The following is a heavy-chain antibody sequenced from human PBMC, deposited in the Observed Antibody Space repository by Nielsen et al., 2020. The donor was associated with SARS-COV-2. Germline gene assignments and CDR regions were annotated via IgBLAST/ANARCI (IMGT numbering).Heavy chain of an antibody. Sequence: SVKVSCKASGGTFSSYAISWVRQAPGQGLEWMGRIIPILGIANYAQKFQGRDTITADKSTSTAYMELSSLRSEDTAVYYCARDRDGYNHHYYYYYGMDVWGQGTTVTVSS. CDR1: GGTFSSYA. V-gene: IGHV1-69*04. D-gene: IGHD5-24*01. CDR2: IIPILGIA. J-gene: IGHJ6*02. CDR3: ARDRDGYNHHYYYYYGMDV.